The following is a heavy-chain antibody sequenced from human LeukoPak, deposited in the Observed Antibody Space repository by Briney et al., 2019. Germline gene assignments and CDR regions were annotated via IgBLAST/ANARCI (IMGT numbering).Heavy chain of an antibody. J-gene: IGHJ4*02. CDR2: IWYDGSNK. D-gene: IGHD2-2*02. V-gene: IGHV3-33*01. CDR3: ARAADCSSTSCYRYYFDY. CDR1: GFTFSSYG. Sequence: GGSLRLSCAASGFTFSSYGMHWVRQAPGKGLEWVAVIWYDGSNKYYADSVKGRFTISRDNSKNTLYLQMNSLRAEDTAVYYCARAADCSSTSCYRYYFDYWGQGTLVTVSS.